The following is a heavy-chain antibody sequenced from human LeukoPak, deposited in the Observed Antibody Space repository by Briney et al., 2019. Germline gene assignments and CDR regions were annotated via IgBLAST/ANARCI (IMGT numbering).Heavy chain of an antibody. Sequence: GGSLRLSCAASGFTFSSYWMHWVRQAPGRGRVWVSRIKSDGKTNYADSVKGRFTISRDNAKNTVSLQMNSLRAEDTGVYYCARAPSEIGGYYPEYFRHWGQGTLVTVSS. CDR1: GFTFSSYW. J-gene: IGHJ1*01. D-gene: IGHD3-22*01. V-gene: IGHV3-74*01. CDR2: IKSDGKT. CDR3: ARAPSEIGGYYPEYFRH.